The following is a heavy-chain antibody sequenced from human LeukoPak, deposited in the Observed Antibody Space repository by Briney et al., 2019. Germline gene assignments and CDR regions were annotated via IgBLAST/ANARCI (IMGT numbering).Heavy chain of an antibody. CDR1: GGSLSSGSYY. D-gene: IGHD4-17*01. Sequence: SETLSLTCTVSGGSLSSGSYYWSWIRQPPGKGLEWVGYIYYSGSTNYNPSLKSRVTISVDTPKNQFSLKLSSVTAADTAVYYCARGSRDTVTTPLDYWGQGTLVTVSS. V-gene: IGHV4-61*01. CDR3: ARGSRDTVTTPLDY. CDR2: IYYSGST. J-gene: IGHJ4*02.